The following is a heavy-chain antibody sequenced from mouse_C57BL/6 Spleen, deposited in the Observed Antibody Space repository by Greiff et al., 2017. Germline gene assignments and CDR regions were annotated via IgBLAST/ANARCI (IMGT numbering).Heavy chain of an antibody. CDR2: INPSSGYT. D-gene: IGHD3-2*02. CDR1: GYTFTSYW. J-gene: IGHJ2*01. V-gene: IGHV1-7*01. CDR3: APTAQAFSFDY. Sequence: QVQLKESGAELAKPGASVKLSCKASGYTFTSYWMHWVKQRPGQGLEWIGYINPSSGYTKYNQKFKDKATLTADKSSSTAYMQLSSLTYEDSAVYYCAPTAQAFSFDYWGQGTTLTVSS.